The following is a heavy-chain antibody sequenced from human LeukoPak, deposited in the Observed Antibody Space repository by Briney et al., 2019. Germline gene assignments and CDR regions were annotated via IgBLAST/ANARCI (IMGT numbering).Heavy chain of an antibody. V-gene: IGHV1-46*01. Sequence: ASVKVSCKASGYTFSGYYMHWVRQAPGQGLEWMGIINPSGGSTTYAQKFQGRVTVTRDMSTSTVYMELSSLTSEDTAVYYCARDQVGYFQHWGQGTLVTVSS. J-gene: IGHJ1*01. CDR3: ARDQVGYFQH. CDR1: GYTFSGYY. CDR2: INPSGGST.